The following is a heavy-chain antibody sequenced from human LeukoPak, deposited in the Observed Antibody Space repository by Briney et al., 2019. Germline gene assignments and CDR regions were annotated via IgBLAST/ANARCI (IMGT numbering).Heavy chain of an antibody. CDR3: ARDRNSGSSLDI. Sequence: ASMKVSCKDSGYTFTGYYIHWVRQAPGQGLEWMGWIYPYSGDTNYAQNFQGRVTMTRDTSISTAYMELSRLKSDDTAVYYCARDRNSGSSLDIWGQGTMLTVSS. D-gene: IGHD6-6*01. J-gene: IGHJ3*02. CDR2: IYPYSGDT. V-gene: IGHV1-2*02. CDR1: GYTFTGYY.